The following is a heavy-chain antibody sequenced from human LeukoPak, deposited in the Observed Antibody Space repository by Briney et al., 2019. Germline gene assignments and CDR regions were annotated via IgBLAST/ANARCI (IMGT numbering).Heavy chain of an antibody. CDR2: IYYSGST. CDR1: GGSISSGDYY. D-gene: IGHD3-22*01. J-gene: IGHJ3*02. CDR3: ARYRYYYDSSGYNEIDAFDI. V-gene: IGHV4-30-4*01. Sequence: SQTLALTCTVSGGSISSGDYYWSWIRQPPGKGLEWIGYIYYSGSTYYNPSLKSRVTISVDTSKNQFSLKLSSVTAADTAVYYCARYRYYYDSSGYNEIDAFDIWGQGTMVTVSS.